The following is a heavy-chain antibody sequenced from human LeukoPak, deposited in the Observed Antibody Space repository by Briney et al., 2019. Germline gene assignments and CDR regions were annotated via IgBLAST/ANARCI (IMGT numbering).Heavy chain of an antibody. D-gene: IGHD3-3*01. V-gene: IGHV1-2*02. CDR2: INPNSGGT. CDR1: GYTFTGYY. J-gene: IGHJ6*03. CDR3: ARDLERADYDFWSGYLNYYYYYMDV. Sequence: GASVKVSCKASGYTFTGYYMHWVRQAPGQGLEWMGWINPNSGGTNYAQKFQGRVTMTRDTSISTAYMELSRLRSDDTAVYYCARDLERADYDFWSGYLNYYYYYMDVWGKGTTVTVSS.